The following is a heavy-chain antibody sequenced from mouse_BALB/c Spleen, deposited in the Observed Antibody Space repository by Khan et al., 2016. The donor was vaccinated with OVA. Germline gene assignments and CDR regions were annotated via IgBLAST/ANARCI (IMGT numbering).Heavy chain of an antibody. CDR3: ARSVTITTVVATDFDY. V-gene: IGHV3-2*02. D-gene: IGHD1-1*01. Sequence: EVQLQESGPGQVKPSQSLSLTCTVTGYSITSDYAWNWIRQFPGIKLEWMGYISYSGRTSYNPSLKSRISITRDTSKNQFFLQLHSVTTEDTATDYCARSVTITTVVATDFDYWGQGTTLTVSS. J-gene: IGHJ2*01. CDR2: ISYSGRT. CDR1: GYSITSDYA.